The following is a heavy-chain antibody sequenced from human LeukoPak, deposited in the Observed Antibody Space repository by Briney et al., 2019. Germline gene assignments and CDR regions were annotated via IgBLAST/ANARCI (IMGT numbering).Heavy chain of an antibody. CDR3: ARGSTGQYDP. D-gene: IGHD1-14*01. Sequence: SETLSLTCSVSGVSVNSHYWSWIRQSPGKGLEWIAYVHHSENSNSNPSLKSRVATSVDTSRNHFSLKLTSATAADTAIYYCARGSTGQYDPWGQGILVTVSS. CDR2: VHHSENS. J-gene: IGHJ5*02. V-gene: IGHV4-59*02. CDR1: GVSVNSHY.